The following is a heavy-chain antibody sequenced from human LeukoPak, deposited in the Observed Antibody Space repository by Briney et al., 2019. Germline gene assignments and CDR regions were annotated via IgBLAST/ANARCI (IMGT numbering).Heavy chain of an antibody. Sequence: GGSLRLSCAASGFTFSSYAMSWVRQAPGKGLEWVSGISGSGGSTYYADSVKGRFTISRDNSKNTLHLQMNSLRAEDTAIYYCARISIAARLGAFDIWGQGTMVTVSS. CDR2: ISGSGGST. D-gene: IGHD6-6*01. J-gene: IGHJ3*02. CDR1: GFTFSSYA. V-gene: IGHV3-23*01. CDR3: ARISIAARLGAFDI.